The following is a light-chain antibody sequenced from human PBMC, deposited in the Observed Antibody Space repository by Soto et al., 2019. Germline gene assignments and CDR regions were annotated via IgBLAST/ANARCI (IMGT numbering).Light chain of an antibody. J-gene: IGKJ2*01. Sequence: DIVMTQSPLSLPVTPGEPASISCRSSQSLLHGNGYNYLDWYLQKPGQSPQLLIYLGSNRASGGPDRVSGSGSGTDFTLKISRVEAEDVGVYYCMQALKTPYTFGQGTKLEIK. CDR3: MQALKTPYT. V-gene: IGKV2-28*01. CDR1: QSLLHGNGYNY. CDR2: LGS.